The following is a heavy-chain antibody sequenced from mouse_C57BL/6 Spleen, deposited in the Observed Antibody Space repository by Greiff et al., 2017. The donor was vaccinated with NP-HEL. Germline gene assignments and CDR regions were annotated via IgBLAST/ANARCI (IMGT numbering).Heavy chain of an antibody. V-gene: IGHV1-76*01. CDR2: IYPGSGNT. CDR1: GYTFTDYY. CDR3: ARFTTVFDY. Sequence: QVHVKQSGAELVRPGASVKLSCKASGYTFTDYYINWVKQRPGQGLEWIARIYPGSGNTYYNEKFKGKATLTAEKSSSTAYMQLSSLTSEDSAVYFCARFTTVFDYWGQGTTLTVSS. J-gene: IGHJ2*01. D-gene: IGHD1-1*01.